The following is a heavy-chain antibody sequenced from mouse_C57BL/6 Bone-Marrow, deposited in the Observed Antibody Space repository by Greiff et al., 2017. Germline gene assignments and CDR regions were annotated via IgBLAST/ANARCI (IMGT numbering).Heavy chain of an antibody. V-gene: IGHV1-54*01. Sequence: QVQLKESGAELVRPGTSVKVSCKASGYAFTNYLIEWVKQRPGQGLEWIGVINPGSGGTNYNEKFKGKATLTADKSSSTAYMQLSSLTSEDSAVYFCARSDYGSSPWFAYWGQGTLVTVSA. D-gene: IGHD1-1*01. CDR1: GYAFTNYL. CDR3: ARSDYGSSPWFAY. CDR2: INPGSGGT. J-gene: IGHJ3*01.